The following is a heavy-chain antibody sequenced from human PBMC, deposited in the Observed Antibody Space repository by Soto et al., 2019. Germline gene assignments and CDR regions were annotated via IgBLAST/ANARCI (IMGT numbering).Heavy chain of an antibody. J-gene: IGHJ4*02. CDR2: IIPIFGTA. CDR3: ASTRDGYNIHGGHGTDY. V-gene: IGHV1-69*13. CDR1: GGTFSSYA. Sequence: ASVKVSCKASGGTFSSYAISWVRQAPGQGLEWMGGIIPIFGTANYAQKFQGRVTITADESTSTAYMELSSLRSEDTAVYYCASTRDGYNIHGGHGTDYWGQGTLVTVSS. D-gene: IGHD2-15*01.